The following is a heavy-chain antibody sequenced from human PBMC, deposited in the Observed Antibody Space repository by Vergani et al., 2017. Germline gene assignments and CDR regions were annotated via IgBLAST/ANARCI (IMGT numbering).Heavy chain of an antibody. Sequence: EVQLVESGGGLVQPGGSLRLSCAASGFTFSSYSMNWVRQAPGKGLEWVSYISSSSSTIYYADSVKGRFTISRDNAKNSLYLQMNSLRAEDTAVYYCARVQAGRRMTDYFDYWGQGTLVTVSS. CDR1: GFTFSSYS. V-gene: IGHV3-48*04. CDR2: ISSSSSTI. CDR3: ARVQAGRRMTDYFDY. J-gene: IGHJ4*02. D-gene: IGHD2-2*01.